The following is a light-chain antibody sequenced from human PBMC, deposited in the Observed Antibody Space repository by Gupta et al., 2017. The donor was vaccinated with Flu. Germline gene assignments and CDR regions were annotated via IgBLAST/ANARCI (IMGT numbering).Light chain of an antibody. Sequence: QSVLTQPPSASATPGQRVTISCSGSSPNLGTNTVNWYQQLPGTAPRLLSYSNNQRPSGVPDRFSGAKSGTSASLAISGLQSEDEADYYCAAWDDGLGGFYVFGTGTKVTVL. CDR1: SPNLGTNT. J-gene: IGLJ1*01. V-gene: IGLV1-44*01. CDR3: AAWDDGLGGFYV. CDR2: SNN.